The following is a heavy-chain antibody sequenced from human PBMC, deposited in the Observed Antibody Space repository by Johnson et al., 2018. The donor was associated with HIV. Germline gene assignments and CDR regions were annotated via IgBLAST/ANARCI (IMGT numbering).Heavy chain of an antibody. Sequence: QVQLVESGGGVVQPGRSLRLSCAASGFTFSSYGMHWVRQAPGTGLEWVAVISYDGSNKYYADSVKGRFTISSDNSKNTLYLQMNSLRAEDTAVYYCAKVNRMGQWLAGGGAFDFWGQGKMVTVSS. V-gene: IGHV3-30*18. J-gene: IGHJ3*01. D-gene: IGHD6-19*01. CDR1: GFTFSSYG. CDR2: ISYDGSNK. CDR3: AKVNRMGQWLAGGGAFDF.